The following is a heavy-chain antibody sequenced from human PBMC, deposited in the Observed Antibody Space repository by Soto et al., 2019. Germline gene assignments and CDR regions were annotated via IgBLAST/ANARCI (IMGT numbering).Heavy chain of an antibody. D-gene: IGHD5-18*01. Sequence: QVQLVQSGAEVKKPGSSVKVSCKASGDTLSTHGISWVRQAPGQGLEWMGGTIPIIGTTDYAEKFQGRVTITADESTTTSYMELSSMRPDDTAVYYCAAGDSNDTGDHWGQGTLVTVSS. CDR1: GDTLSTHG. CDR2: TIPIIGTT. J-gene: IGHJ4*02. V-gene: IGHV1-69*01. CDR3: AAGDSNDTGDH.